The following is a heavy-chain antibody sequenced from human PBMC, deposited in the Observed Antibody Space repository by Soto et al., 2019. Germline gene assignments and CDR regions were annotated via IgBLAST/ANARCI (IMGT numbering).Heavy chain of an antibody. V-gene: IGHV1-58*01. CDR3: AAAGLRYSYGVDY. CDR1: GFTFTSSA. CDR2: IVVGSGNT. D-gene: IGHD5-18*01. Sequence: SVKVSCKASGFTFTSSAVQWVRQARGQRLEWIGWIVVGSGNTNYAQKFQERVTITRDMSTSTAYMELSSLRSEDTAVYYCAAAGLRYSYGVDYWGQGTLVTVSS. J-gene: IGHJ4*02.